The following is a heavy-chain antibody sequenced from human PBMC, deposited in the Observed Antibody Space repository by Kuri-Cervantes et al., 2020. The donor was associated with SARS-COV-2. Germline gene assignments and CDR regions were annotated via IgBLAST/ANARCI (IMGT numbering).Heavy chain of an antibody. CDR2: INHSGST. J-gene: IGHJ6*02. CDR3: ARGDVVVVDATSDYYGMDV. CDR1: GGSFSGYY. V-gene: IGHV4-34*01. D-gene: IGHD2-15*01. Sequence: GSLRLSCAVYGGSFSGYYWSWIRQPPGKGLEWIGEINHSGSTNYNPSLKSRVTISVDTSKNQFSLKLSSVTAADTALYYCARGDVVVVDATSDYYGMDVWGQGTTVTVSS.